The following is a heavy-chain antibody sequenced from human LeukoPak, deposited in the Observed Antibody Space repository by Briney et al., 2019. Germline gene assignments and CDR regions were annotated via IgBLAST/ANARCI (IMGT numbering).Heavy chain of an antibody. CDR2: IINDGSRT. D-gene: IGHD5-18*01. CDR1: GFTFNSYW. J-gene: IGHJ4*02. V-gene: IGHV3-74*01. CDR3: ARDPLGIQLWLRSYFDY. Sequence: GGSLRLSWAASGFTFNSYWMHWVRQAPGKGLVWVSHIINDGSRTSYADSVKGRFTISRDNAKNTVYLQMNTLRAEDTAVYYCARDPLGIQLWLRSYFDYWGQGTLVTVSS.